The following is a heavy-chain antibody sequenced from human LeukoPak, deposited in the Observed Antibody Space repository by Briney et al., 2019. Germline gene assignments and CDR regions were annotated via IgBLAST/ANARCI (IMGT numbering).Heavy chain of an antibody. CDR1: GGSISSGSYY. CDR3: FLRYAEGYCSGGSCYSVDY. Sequence: SQTLSLTCTVSGGSISSGSYYWSWIRQPAGKGLEWIGRIYTSGSTNYNPSLKSRVTISVDTSKNQFSLKLSSVTAADTAVYYCFLRYAEGYCSGGSCYSVDYWGQGTLVTVSS. D-gene: IGHD2-15*01. J-gene: IGHJ4*02. CDR2: IYTSGST. V-gene: IGHV4-61*02.